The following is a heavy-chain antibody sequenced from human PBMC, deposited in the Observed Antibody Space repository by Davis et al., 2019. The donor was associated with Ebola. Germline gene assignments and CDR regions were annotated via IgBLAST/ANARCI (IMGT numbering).Heavy chain of an antibody. CDR2: ISWNSGSI. CDR3: ATITMIVVVPT. D-gene: IGHD3-22*01. V-gene: IGHV3-9*01. Sequence: SLKISCAASGFTFDDYAMHWVRQAPGKGLEWVSGISWNSGSIGYADSVKGRFTISRDNSKNTLYLQMNSLRAEDTAVYYCATITMIVVVPTWGQGTLVTVSS. J-gene: IGHJ5*02. CDR1: GFTFDDYA.